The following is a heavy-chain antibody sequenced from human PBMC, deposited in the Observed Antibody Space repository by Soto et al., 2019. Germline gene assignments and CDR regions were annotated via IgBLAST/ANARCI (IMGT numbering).Heavy chain of an antibody. J-gene: IGHJ2*01. CDR1: GFTFSSYD. D-gene: IGHD1-26*01. CDR2: IGTAGDT. V-gene: IGHV3-13*04. CDR3: ARGKGGSYYRWYFDL. Sequence: EVQLVESGGGLVQPGGSLRLSCAASGFTFSSYDMHWVRQATGKGLEWVSAIGTAGDTYYPGSVKGRFTISRENAKNSLYLQMNSLSAGDTAVYYCARGKGGSYYRWYFDLWVRGTLVTVSS.